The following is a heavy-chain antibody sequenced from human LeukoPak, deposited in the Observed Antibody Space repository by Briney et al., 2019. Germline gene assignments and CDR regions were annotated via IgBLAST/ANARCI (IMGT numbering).Heavy chain of an antibody. CDR1: GFTFNNYA. J-gene: IGHJ4*02. V-gene: IGHV3-23*01. D-gene: IGHD2-2*01. CDR3: AKGVDGYCSSDSCYAYDC. Sequence: GGSLRLSCAASGFTFNNYAMSWVRQAPGKGREWVLGLGGSGGSINYADSVKGRFTISRDNSKNTLYLQMNSLRAEDTAVYWCAKGVDGYCSSDSCYAYDCWGQGTLVTVSS. CDR2: LGGSGGSI.